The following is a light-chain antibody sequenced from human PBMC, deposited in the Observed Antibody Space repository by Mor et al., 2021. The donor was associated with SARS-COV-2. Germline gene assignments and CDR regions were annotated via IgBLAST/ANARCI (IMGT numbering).Light chain of an antibody. Sequence: LIYDASNLQTGVTSRFSGSGSGTDFSFTISSLQPEDIATYYCQHYDNLTPYTFGQGTKLVIK. CDR3: QHYDNLTPYT. CDR2: DAS. V-gene: IGKV1-33*01. J-gene: IGKJ2*01.